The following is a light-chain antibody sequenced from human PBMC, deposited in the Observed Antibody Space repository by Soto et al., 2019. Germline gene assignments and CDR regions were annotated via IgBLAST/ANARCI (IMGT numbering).Light chain of an antibody. J-gene: IGKJ1*01. V-gene: IGKV1-5*03. CDR3: QQYDTYST. CDR1: QSVSTW. CDR2: KAS. Sequence: DIQMTQSPSTLSASVGDRVTITCRASQSVSTWLAWYQQKPGKAPKLLIYKASSLESGVPSRFSGSGSGTEFTLTISSLQPDYFATYYCQQYDTYSTFGQGTKVEIK.